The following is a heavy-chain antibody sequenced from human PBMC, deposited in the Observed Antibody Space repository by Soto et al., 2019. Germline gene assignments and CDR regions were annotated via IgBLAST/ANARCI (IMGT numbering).Heavy chain of an antibody. CDR2: ISYDGNNK. CDR1: GFIFSTYG. D-gene: IGHD4-17*01. Sequence: QVQLVESGGGVVQPGRSLRLSCAASGFIFSTYGMHWVRQAPGKGLEWLSVISYDGNNKYYADSVKGRFTISRDNSKNTLWQEMYSMRTEDTAVYYGANDLLLTTITTVGDWLQGPMVVVSS. CDR3: ANDLLLTTITTVGD. J-gene: IGHJ4*02. V-gene: IGHV3-30*18.